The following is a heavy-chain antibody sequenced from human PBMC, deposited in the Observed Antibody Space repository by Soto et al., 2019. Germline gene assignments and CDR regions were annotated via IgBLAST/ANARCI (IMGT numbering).Heavy chain of an antibody. D-gene: IGHD6-13*01. V-gene: IGHV3-23*01. CDR2: ISGSGGRS. Sequence: PGGSLMLSCAASGVTLSRYAMTWGRQAPGKGLEWVSAISGSGGRSEYADSVNGRFTISRDNSKNTLYLQMNSLRADDTALYYCAKAIPGFTSSWNRSGFDLWGQGTMVTVSS. CDR3: AKAIPGFTSSWNRSGFDL. J-gene: IGHJ3*01. CDR1: GVTLSRYA.